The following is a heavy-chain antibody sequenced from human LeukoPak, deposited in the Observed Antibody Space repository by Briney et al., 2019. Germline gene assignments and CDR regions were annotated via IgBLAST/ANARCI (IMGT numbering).Heavy chain of an antibody. CDR2: INHSGST. V-gene: IGHV4-39*07. Sequence: PSETLSLTCTVSGGSISSSSYYWGWIRQPPGKGLEWIGEINHSGSTNYNPSLKSRVTISVDTSKNQFSLKLSSVTAADTAVYYCARGRGIQLWLSRGIDYYYYMDVWGKGTTVTVSS. D-gene: IGHD5-18*01. CDR3: ARGRGIQLWLSRGIDYYYYMDV. J-gene: IGHJ6*03. CDR1: GGSISSSSYY.